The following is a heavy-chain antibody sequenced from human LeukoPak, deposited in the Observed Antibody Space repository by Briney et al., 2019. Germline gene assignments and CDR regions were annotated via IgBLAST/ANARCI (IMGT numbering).Heavy chain of an antibody. J-gene: IGHJ6*02. V-gene: IGHV1-18*01. D-gene: IGHD3-3*01. CDR2: ISANNRKT. CDR1: GYTFTSYG. Sequence: ASVKVSCKPSGYTFTSYGISWVRQAPGQGLEWMGWISANNRKTNYAQKFQGRVTMTTDTSTSTAYRELRSLRSDDTAVYYCARTLAVEVRFLEWFPVSMDVWGQGTTVTVSS. CDR3: ARTLAVEVRFLEWFPVSMDV.